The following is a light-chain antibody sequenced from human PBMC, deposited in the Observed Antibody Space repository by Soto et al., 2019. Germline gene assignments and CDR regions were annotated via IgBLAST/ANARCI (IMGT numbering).Light chain of an antibody. CDR1: SSDVGGYTY. CDR2: EVN. V-gene: IGLV2-14*01. Sequence: QSVLTQPASVSGSPRQSITISCTGASSDVGGYTYVSWYQQHPGKAPELMIYEVNNRPSGVSNRFSGSKSGNTASLTISGLQAEDEADYYCSSYTSSSTLYVFGTGTKVTVL. J-gene: IGLJ1*01. CDR3: SSYTSSSTLYV.